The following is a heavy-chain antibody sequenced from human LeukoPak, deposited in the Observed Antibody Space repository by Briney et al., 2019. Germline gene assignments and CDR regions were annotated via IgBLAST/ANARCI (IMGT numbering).Heavy chain of an antibody. Sequence: GGSLRLSCAASGFTFSSNWMHWVRQAPGKGLVWVSRINGDGSSTAHAESVKGRFTISRNNADNTLHLQMNSLRAEDTAVYYCARGKTPAVTTPFDSWGQGTLVIVSS. D-gene: IGHD4-17*01. J-gene: IGHJ4*02. V-gene: IGHV3-74*01. CDR3: ARGKTPAVTTPFDS. CDR1: GFTFSSNW. CDR2: INGDGSST.